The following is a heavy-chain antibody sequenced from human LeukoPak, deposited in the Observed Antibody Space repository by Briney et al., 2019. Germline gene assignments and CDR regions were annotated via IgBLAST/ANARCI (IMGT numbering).Heavy chain of an antibody. CDR2: IYYSGST. D-gene: IGHD3-10*01. CDR3: ARVGKLLWFGVPLDAFDI. CDR1: GGSISSYY. J-gene: IGHJ3*02. V-gene: IGHV4-59*01. Sequence: KPSETLSLTCTVSGGSISSYYWSWIRQPPGKGLEWIGYIYYSGSTNYNPSLKSRVTISVDTSKNQFSLKLSSVTAADTAVCYCARVGKLLWFGVPLDAFDIWGQGTMVTVSS.